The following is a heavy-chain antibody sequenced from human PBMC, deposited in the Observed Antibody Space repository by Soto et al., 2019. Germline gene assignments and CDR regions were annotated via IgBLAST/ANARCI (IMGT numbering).Heavy chain of an antibody. CDR1: GGSIRSYY. V-gene: IGHV4-59*01. D-gene: IGHD5-18*01. J-gene: IGHJ4*02. CDR3: ERGAADTAMVDS. CDR2: IFYSGST. Sequence: QVHLQESGPGLVKASETLSLTCTVSGGSIRSYYWTWIRQPPGKGLEWLGYIFYSGSTFYNPSLKSRVTISIHTSKSQFSLQLTSVTAADTAVYYCERGAADTAMVDSWGQGTLVTVSS.